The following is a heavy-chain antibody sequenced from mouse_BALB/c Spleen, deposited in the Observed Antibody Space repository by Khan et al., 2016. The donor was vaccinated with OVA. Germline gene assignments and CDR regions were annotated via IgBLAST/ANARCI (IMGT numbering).Heavy chain of an antibody. CDR3: ASELGRYYAMDY. CDR1: GYSITRDYA. V-gene: IGHV3-2*02. Sequence: EVKLLESGPGLVKPSQSLSLTCTVTGYSITRDYAWNWIRQFPGNELEWMGYISNSGSASYNPSLKSRISITRDTSKNQFFLQLDSVTPEDTATXYCASELGRYYAMDYWGQGTSVTVSS. CDR2: ISNSGSA. J-gene: IGHJ4*01. D-gene: IGHD4-1*01.